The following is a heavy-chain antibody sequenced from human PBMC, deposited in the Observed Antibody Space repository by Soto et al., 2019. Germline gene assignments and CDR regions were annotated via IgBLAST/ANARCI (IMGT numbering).Heavy chain of an antibody. D-gene: IGHD6-6*01. Sequence: SVKVSCKASGGTFSSYAISWVRQAPGQGLEWMGGIIPIFGTANYAQKFQGRVTITADKYTSTAYMELSSLRSEDTAVYYCASHADSKGIAARRHYCGMDVWGQGTKVTVSS. CDR3: ASHADSKGIAARRHYCGMDV. V-gene: IGHV1-69*06. J-gene: IGHJ6*02. CDR1: GGTFSSYA. CDR2: IIPIFGTA.